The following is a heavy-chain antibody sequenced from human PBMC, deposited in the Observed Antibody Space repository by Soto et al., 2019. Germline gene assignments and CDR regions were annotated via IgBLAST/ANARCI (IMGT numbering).Heavy chain of an antibody. J-gene: IGHJ4*02. Sequence: QVQLVQSGAEVKKPGSSVKVSCKASGGTFSSYGISWVRQAPGQGLEWMGGITPIFGAAKYAQKFQGRVTIIADESTTTAYMEPSSLRSEDTAVYYCASWMTAYYYDGSVSMYYFDYWGQGTLVTVSS. CDR1: GGTFSSYG. CDR3: ASWMTAYYYDGSVSMYYFDY. V-gene: IGHV1-69*01. CDR2: ITPIFGAA. D-gene: IGHD3-16*01.